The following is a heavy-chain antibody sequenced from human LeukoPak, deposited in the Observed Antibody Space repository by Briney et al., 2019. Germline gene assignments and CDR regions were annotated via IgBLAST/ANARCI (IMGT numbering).Heavy chain of an antibody. J-gene: IGHJ4*02. D-gene: IGHD3-22*01. CDR2: IYTSGST. Sequence: SETLSLTCTVSGGSISSGSYYWSWIRQPAGKGLEWIGRIYTSGSTNYNPSLKSRVTISVDTSKNQFSLKLSSVTAADTAVYYCARHLFTMIVVDPFGYWGQGTLVTVSS. CDR1: GGSISSGSYY. CDR3: ARHLFTMIVVDPFGY. V-gene: IGHV4-61*02.